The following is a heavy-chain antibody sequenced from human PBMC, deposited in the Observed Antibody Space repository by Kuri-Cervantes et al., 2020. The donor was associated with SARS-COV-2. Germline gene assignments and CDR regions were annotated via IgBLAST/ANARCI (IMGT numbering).Heavy chain of an antibody. CDR1: GFTFSSYA. D-gene: IGHD6-19*01. CDR2: ISSSSSYI. Sequence: GESLKISCAASGFTFSSYAMSWVRQAPGKGLEWVSAISSSSSYIYYADSVKGRFTISRDNAKNSLYLQMNSLRAEDTAVYYCARIIGYSSGRHYYYYGMDVWGQGTTVTVSS. J-gene: IGHJ6*02. CDR3: ARIIGYSSGRHYYYYGMDV. V-gene: IGHV3-21*01.